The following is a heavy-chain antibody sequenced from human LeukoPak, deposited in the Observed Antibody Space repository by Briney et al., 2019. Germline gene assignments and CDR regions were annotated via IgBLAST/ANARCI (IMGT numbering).Heavy chain of an antibody. V-gene: IGHV3-21*01. Sequence: PGGSLRLSCAASGFTFRSYSMNWVRQAPGKGLEWVSSISSSSSYIYYADSVKGRLTISRDNAKNSLYLQMNSLRAEDTAVYYCARGGYSSGWDSAEYFQHWGQGTLVTVSS. CDR2: ISSSSSYI. D-gene: IGHD6-19*01. J-gene: IGHJ1*01. CDR1: GFTFRSYS. CDR3: ARGGYSSGWDSAEYFQH.